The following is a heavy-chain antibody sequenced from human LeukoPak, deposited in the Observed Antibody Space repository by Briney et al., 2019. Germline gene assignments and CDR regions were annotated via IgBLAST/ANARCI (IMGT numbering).Heavy chain of an antibody. Sequence: GASVKVSCKASGGTFSSYAISWVRQAPGQGLEWMGGIIPIFGTANYAQKLQGRVTITADESTSTAYMELSSLRSEDTAVYYCAREYYYGSGSYSRYYGMDVWGQGTTVTVSS. CDR2: IIPIFGTA. V-gene: IGHV1-69*13. J-gene: IGHJ6*02. CDR3: AREYYYGSGSYSRYYGMDV. D-gene: IGHD3-10*01. CDR1: GGTFSSYA.